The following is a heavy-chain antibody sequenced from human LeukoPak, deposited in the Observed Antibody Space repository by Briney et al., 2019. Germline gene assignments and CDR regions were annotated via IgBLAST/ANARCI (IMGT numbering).Heavy chain of an antibody. CDR3: TKERYWRDGYNTGYYYGMDV. Sequence: GGSLRLSCAASGFIFGNAWMNWVRRAPGKGLEGVGHIKSKIDGGTTEYAAPVKGRFTISRDDSKNTLYLQINSLKTEDTAVYYCTKERYWRDGYNTGYYYGMDVWGQGTTVTVS. D-gene: IGHD5-24*01. CDR1: GFIFGNAW. CDR2: IKSKIDGGTT. V-gene: IGHV3-15*07. J-gene: IGHJ6*02.